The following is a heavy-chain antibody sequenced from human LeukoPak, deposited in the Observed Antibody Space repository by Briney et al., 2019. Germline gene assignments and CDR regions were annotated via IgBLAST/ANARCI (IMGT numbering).Heavy chain of an antibody. CDR2: ISGSGINT. D-gene: IGHD4-17*01. V-gene: IGHV3-23*01. Sequence: GGSLRLSCAASGFTFSSSAMSWVRLAPGEGLEWVSSISGSGINTYYADSVKGRFTISRDNSTNTLYQQMNSLRAEDTAVYYCARNGDYDSFTYFYYMDVWGKGTTVTVSS. CDR3: ARNGDYDSFTYFYYMDV. CDR1: GFTFSSSA. J-gene: IGHJ6*03.